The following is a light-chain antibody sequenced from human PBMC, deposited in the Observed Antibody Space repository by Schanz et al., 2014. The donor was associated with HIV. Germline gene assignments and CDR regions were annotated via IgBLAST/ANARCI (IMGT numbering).Light chain of an antibody. V-gene: IGKV1-5*03. CDR3: LQYNDDVYT. J-gene: IGKJ2*01. Sequence: DIQMTQSPSTLSASVGDRITLTCRASQSISEWLAWYQQKPGQAPNLLISEASTLEFGVPPRFSGSGSGTEFTLTISSLEPGDFATYYCLQYNDDVYTFGQGTKLEIK. CDR1: QSISEW. CDR2: EAS.